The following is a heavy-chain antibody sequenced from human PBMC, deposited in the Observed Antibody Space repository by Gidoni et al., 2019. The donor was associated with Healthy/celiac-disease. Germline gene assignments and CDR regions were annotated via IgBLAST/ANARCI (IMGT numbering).Heavy chain of an antibody. Sequence: QVQLQESGPGLVKPSQTLSLPCTVSGVSISSDDYYWSWIRQPPGKGLEWIGYISYSGSTYYNPSLKSRLTISVDTSKNQFSLKLSSVTAADTAVYYCANQLVGYYFDYWGQGTLVTVSS. D-gene: IGHD6-6*01. CDR1: GVSISSDDYY. CDR3: ANQLVGYYFDY. V-gene: IGHV4-30-4*01. J-gene: IGHJ4*02. CDR2: ISYSGST.